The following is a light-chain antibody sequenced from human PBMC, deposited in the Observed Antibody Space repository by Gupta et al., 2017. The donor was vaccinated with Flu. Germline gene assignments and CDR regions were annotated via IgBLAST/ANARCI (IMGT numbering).Light chain of an antibody. CDR2: SAS. CDR3: QQYSRSPT. CDR1: QSVRSSS. Sequence: EIVLTQSPGTLSLSPGEAATISCRASQSVRSSSLAWYQQKPGQAPRLLIYSASSRASGIPDRFSGSGSGTDFTLTIFRLEPEDFAVYYWQQYSRSPTFGQGTKLEI. J-gene: IGKJ2*01. V-gene: IGKV3-20*01.